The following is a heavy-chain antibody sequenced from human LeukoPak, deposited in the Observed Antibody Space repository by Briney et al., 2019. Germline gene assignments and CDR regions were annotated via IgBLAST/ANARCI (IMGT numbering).Heavy chain of an antibody. CDR2: ISAYNGNT. J-gene: IGHJ5*02. CDR3: ARGHCSGGSCPRFGFDP. Sequence: ASVTVSCKASGYTFTSYGISWVRQAPGQGLEWMGWISAYNGNTNYAQKLQGRVTMTTDTSTSTAYMELRSLRSDDTAVYYCARGHCSGGSCPRFGFDPWGQGTLVTVSS. CDR1: GYTFTSYG. D-gene: IGHD2-15*01. V-gene: IGHV1-18*01.